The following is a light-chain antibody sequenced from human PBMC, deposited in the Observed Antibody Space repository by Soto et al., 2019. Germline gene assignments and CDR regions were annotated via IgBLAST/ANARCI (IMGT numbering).Light chain of an antibody. CDR1: RSDVGGDGY. CDR3: AYKTAGGTRV. CDR2: EVT. V-gene: IGLV2-14*01. Sequence: QSALTQPASVSGSPGPSSTISCTGTRSDVGGDGYVSWYQQHTGKAPKVMIDEVTNRPAGVSSRFSGSKSGNTASLTISGLQTEDEADYSCAYKTAGGTRVFGGGTKLAVL. J-gene: IGLJ2*01.